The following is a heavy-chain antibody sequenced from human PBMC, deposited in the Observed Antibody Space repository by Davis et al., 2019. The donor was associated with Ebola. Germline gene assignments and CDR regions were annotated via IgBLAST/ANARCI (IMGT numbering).Heavy chain of an antibody. CDR1: GGSISSHY. J-gene: IGHJ4*02. CDR2: IYYSGST. Sequence: PSETLSLTCTVAGGSISSHYWSWIRQPPGKGLEWIGYIYYSGSTYYNPSLKSRVTIAVDTSKNQFSVKLGSVTAADTAVYYCVGGGFEYWGQETLVTVSS. D-gene: IGHD3-16*01. V-gene: IGHV4-59*08. CDR3: VGGGFEY.